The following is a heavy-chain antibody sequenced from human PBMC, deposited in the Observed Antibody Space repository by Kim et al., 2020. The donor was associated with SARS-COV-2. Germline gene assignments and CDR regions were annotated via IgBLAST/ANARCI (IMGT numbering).Heavy chain of an antibody. V-gene: IGHV3-11*04. D-gene: IGHD3-22*01. CDR3: ARNYDSSGYSIDHDAFDI. J-gene: IGHJ3*02. Sequence: KGRFTTSRDNAKNSLYLQMNSLRAEDTAVYYCARNYDSSGYSIDHDAFDIWGQGTMVTVSS.